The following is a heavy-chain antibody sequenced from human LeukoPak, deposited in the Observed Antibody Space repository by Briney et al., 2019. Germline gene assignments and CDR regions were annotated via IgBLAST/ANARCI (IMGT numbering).Heavy chain of an antibody. CDR1: GFTFSNYA. CDR3: AKSGCSSTSCYSILSGWLDP. CDR2: ISNSDGTT. D-gene: IGHD2-2*02. Sequence: GGSRRLSCAASGFTFSNYALNWVRQAPGKGLEWVSGISNSDGTTYYADSVKGRFTISRDNSKNTLYLQMNSLRAEDTAVYYCAKSGCSSTSCYSILSGWLDPWGQGTLVTVSS. V-gene: IGHV3-23*01. J-gene: IGHJ5*02.